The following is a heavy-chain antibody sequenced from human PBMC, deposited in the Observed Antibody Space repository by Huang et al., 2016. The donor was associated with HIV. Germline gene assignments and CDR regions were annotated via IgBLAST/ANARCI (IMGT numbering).Heavy chain of an antibody. CDR2: SIPRYGSA. Sequence: QVNLVQSGAEVRKPGSSVKVSCKASGGTFKKYAVSWVRQAPGQGLEWMGASIPRYGSAEYAEKFQDRVTLTVDGSTNTAYLELDRLTSEDTAVYYCAKVAAGQPFHFYYYMDAWGDGTTVIVSS. CDR3: AKVAAGQPFHFYYYMDA. D-gene: IGHD3-3*02. V-gene: IGHV1-69*13. CDR1: GGTFKKYA. J-gene: IGHJ6*03.